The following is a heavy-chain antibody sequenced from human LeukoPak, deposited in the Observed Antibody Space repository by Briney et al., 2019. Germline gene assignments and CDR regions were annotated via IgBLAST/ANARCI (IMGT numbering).Heavy chain of an antibody. J-gene: IGHJ6*02. D-gene: IGHD3-10*01. CDR3: ARGRLLWFGELVVPSYYYGMDV. Sequence: GASVKVSCKASGYTFTGYYMHWVRQAPGQGLEWMGWINPNSGGTNYAQKFQGRVTMTRDTSISTAYMELSRLRSDDTAVYYCARGRLLWFGELVVPSYYYGMDVWGQGTTVTVSS. CDR2: INPNSGGT. CDR1: GYTFTGYY. V-gene: IGHV1-2*02.